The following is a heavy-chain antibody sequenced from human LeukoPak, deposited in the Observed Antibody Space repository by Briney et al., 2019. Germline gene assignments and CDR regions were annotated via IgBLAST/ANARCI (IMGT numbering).Heavy chain of an antibody. CDR3: ASLPQYYYDSSGYYLPDDY. V-gene: IGHV3-21*01. CDR1: GFTFNYYS. D-gene: IGHD3-22*01. J-gene: IGHJ4*02. Sequence: GGSLRLSCAASGFTFNYYSMNWVRQAPGKGLEWVSSISHIGSYIYYSDSVKGRFTISRDNAKNSLYLQMNSLRAEDTAVYYCASLPQYYYDSSGYYLPDDYWGQGTLVTVSS. CDR2: ISHIGSYI.